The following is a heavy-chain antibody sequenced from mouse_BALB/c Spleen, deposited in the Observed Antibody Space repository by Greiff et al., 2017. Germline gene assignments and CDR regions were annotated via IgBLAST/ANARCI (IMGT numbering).Heavy chain of an antibody. Sequence: EVKLVESGPGLVKPSQSLSLTCTVTGYSITSDYAWNWIRQFPGNKLEWMGYISYSGSTSYNPSLKSRISITRDTSKNQFFLQLNSVTTEDTATYYCATTVVAPFDYWGQGTTLTISS. CDR1: GYSITSDYA. CDR2: ISYSGST. CDR3: ATTVVAPFDY. J-gene: IGHJ2*01. D-gene: IGHD1-1*01. V-gene: IGHV3-2*02.